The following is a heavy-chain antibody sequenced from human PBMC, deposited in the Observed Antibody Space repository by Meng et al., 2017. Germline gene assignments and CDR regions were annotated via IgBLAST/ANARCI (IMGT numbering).Heavy chain of an antibody. D-gene: IGHD5-18*01. Sequence: EVQLVGSGGGLVQPGGSLRLSCAASGFTFSSYWMHWVRQAPGKGLVWVSRINSDGSSTSYADSMKGQFTISRDNAKNSLYLQMNSLRAEDTAVYYCARDMTLAAAMVYWGQGTLVTVSS. CDR1: GFTFSSYW. J-gene: IGHJ4*02. CDR3: ARDMTLAAAMVY. CDR2: INSDGSST. V-gene: IGHV3/OR16-13*01.